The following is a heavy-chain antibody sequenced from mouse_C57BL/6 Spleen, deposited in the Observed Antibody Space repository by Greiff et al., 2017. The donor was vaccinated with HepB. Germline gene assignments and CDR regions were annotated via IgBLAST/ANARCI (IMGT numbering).Heavy chain of an antibody. V-gene: IGHV1-18*01. Sequence: EVQLQESGPELVKPGASVKIPCKASGYTFTDYNMDWVKQSHGKSLEWIGDINPNNGGTIYNQKFKGKATLTVDKSSSTAYMELRSLTSEDTAVYYCARDPTGTRFMDYWGQGTSVTVSS. CDR3: ARDPTGTRFMDY. CDR2: INPNNGGT. J-gene: IGHJ4*01. CDR1: GYTFTDYN. D-gene: IGHD4-1*02.